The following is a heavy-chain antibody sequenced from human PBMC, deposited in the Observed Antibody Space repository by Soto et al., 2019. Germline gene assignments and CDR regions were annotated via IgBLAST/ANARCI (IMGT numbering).Heavy chain of an antibody. D-gene: IGHD2-2*01. CDR1: GFTFSSYS. CDR2: ISSSSSYI. J-gene: IGHJ6*02. CDR3: ARDDAVPAENNYYYYGMDV. Sequence: PGESLKISCXASGFTFSSYSMNWVRQAPGKGLEWVSSISSSSSYIYYADSVKGRFTISRDNAKNSLYLQMNSLRAEDTAVYYCARDDAVPAENNYYYYGMDVWGQGTTVTVSS. V-gene: IGHV3-21*01.